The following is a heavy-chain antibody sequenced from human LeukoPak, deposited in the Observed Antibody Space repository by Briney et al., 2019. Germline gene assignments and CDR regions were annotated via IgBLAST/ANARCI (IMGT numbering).Heavy chain of an antibody. CDR3: ARLSQWLGSWFDP. V-gene: IGHV4-34*01. Sequence: PSETLSLTCAVYGGSFSGYYWSWIRQPPGKGLEWIGEINHSGSTNYNPSLKSRVTISVDTSKNQFSLKLSSVTAADTAVYYCARLSQWLGSWFDPWGQGTLVTVSS. D-gene: IGHD6-19*01. CDR2: INHSGST. CDR1: GGSFSGYY. J-gene: IGHJ5*02.